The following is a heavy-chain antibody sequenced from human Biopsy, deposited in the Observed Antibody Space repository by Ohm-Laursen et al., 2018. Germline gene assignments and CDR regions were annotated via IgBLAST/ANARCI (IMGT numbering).Heavy chain of an antibody. V-gene: IGHV1-69*01. Sequence: YSVKVSCKASGDSFTSYAIGWVRQAPGQGLEWMGGIIPFPNVATYAKKFQGRITITADESTSTAYMELSSLASDDTAVYFCARGEGSSWFDPWGHGTLVTVSS. D-gene: IGHD1-26*01. CDR3: ARGEGSSWFDP. J-gene: IGHJ5*02. CDR1: GDSFTSYA. CDR2: IIPFPNVA.